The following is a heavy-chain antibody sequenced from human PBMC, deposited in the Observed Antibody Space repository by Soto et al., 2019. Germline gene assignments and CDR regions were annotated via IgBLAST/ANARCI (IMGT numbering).Heavy chain of an antibody. J-gene: IGHJ4*02. D-gene: IGHD1-26*01. Sequence: ASETLSLTCAVSGYSISSSNWWGWIRQPPGKGLEWIGYIYYSGTTYYNPSLKSRVTMSVDTSKNQFSLKLTSVTAVDTAVYYCSSREIQGPIDYWGQGTLVTVSS. V-gene: IGHV4-28*01. CDR1: GYSISSSNW. CDR2: IYYSGTT. CDR3: SSREIQGPIDY.